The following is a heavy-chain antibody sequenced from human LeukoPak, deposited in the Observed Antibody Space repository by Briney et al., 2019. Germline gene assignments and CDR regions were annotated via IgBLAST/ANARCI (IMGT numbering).Heavy chain of an antibody. CDR1: GFTFSSYE. V-gene: IGHV3-48*03. D-gene: IGHD5-12*01. J-gene: IGHJ4*02. CDR3: ARLGYSGYDGAVGY. Sequence: QTGGSLRLSCAASGFTFSSYEMNWVRQAPGKGLEWVSYISSSGSTIYYADSVKGRFTIARDNAKNSLYLQMNSLRAEDTAVYYCARLGYSGYDGAVGYWGQGTLVTVSS. CDR2: ISSSGSTI.